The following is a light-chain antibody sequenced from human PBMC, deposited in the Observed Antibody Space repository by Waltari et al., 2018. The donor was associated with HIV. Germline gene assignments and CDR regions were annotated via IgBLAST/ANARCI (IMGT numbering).Light chain of an antibody. V-gene: IGLV2-8*01. CDR2: EVS. CDR3: SSYAGSNNFVV. Sequence: QSALTQPPSASGSPGQSVTISCTGPSSDVGGYNYVSWYQQHPGKAPKLMIYEVSKRPSGFPDRFFGSKSGNTASLTVSGLQAEDEADYYCSSYAGSNNFVVFGGGTKLTVL. J-gene: IGLJ2*01. CDR1: SSDVGGYNY.